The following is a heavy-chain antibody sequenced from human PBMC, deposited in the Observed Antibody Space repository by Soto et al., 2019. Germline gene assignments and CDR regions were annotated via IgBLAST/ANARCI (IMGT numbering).Heavy chain of an antibody. V-gene: IGHV4-39*01. Sequence: QLQLQESGPGLLKPSNTLSLTCNVSGDSITTSGHLWGWIRQHPGKGLEWIGTISYSGTTFYSLSLKTRITISVDSSTNQFSLSLVSVTAADTAMYYCARHDHGLYTINGFDVWGQGTMVTVSS. J-gene: IGHJ3*01. D-gene: IGHD6-19*01. CDR2: ISYSGTT. CDR1: GDSITTSGHL. CDR3: ARHDHGLYTINGFDV.